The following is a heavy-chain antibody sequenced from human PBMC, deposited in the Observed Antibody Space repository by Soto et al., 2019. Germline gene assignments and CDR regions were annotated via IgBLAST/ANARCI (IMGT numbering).Heavy chain of an antibody. J-gene: IGHJ4*02. CDR2: ISAYNGNT. D-gene: IGHD6-6*01. V-gene: IGHV1-18*01. CDR3: ARSLVSREYSSSPGLFDY. Sequence: QVQLVQSGAEVKKPGASVKVSCKASGYTFTSYGISWVRQAPGQGLEWMGWISAYNGNTNYAQKLQGRVTMTTDTSTSTAYMELRSLRSADTAVYYCARSLVSREYSSSPGLFDYWGQGTLVTVSS. CDR1: GYTFTSYG.